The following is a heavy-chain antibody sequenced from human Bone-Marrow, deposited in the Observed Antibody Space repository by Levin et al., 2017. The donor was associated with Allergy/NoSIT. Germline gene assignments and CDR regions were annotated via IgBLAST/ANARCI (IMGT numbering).Heavy chain of an antibody. CDR1: GYTFTNYW. CDR3: ARLRMASTGYFDL. CDR2: IDAGDSYT. V-gene: IGHV5-10-1*01. Sequence: GESLKISCQGSGYTFTNYWITWVRQMPGKGLEWMGRIDAGDSYTYYNPSFEGHVTISADKSINAAYLQWSSLRASDTAIYYCARLRMASTGYFDLWGLGTLVTVSS. D-gene: IGHD1-1*01. J-gene: IGHJ4*02.